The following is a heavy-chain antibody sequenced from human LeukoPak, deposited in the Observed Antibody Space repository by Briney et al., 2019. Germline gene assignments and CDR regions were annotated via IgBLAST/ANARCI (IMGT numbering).Heavy chain of an antibody. CDR3: VKLRGSGNYYFDY. D-gene: IGHD3-10*01. Sequence: GRSLRLSCSASGFTFSSFAMHWVRQAPGKGLEYVSAISSNGGSTYYADSVKGRFTISRDNSKNTLYLQMSSLRAEDTAVYYCVKLRGSGNYYFDYWGQGTLVTVSS. V-gene: IGHV3-64D*06. J-gene: IGHJ4*02. CDR2: ISSNGGST. CDR1: GFTFSSFA.